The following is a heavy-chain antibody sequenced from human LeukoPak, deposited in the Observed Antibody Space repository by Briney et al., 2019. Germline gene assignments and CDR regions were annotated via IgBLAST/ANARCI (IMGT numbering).Heavy chain of an antibody. D-gene: IGHD2-15*01. V-gene: IGHV1-2*06. J-gene: IGHJ4*02. CDR3: ARDSPRYCSGGSCYGY. CDR1: GYTFTGYY. CDR2: INPNSGGT. Sequence: GASVKVSCKASGYTFTGYYMHWVRQAPGQGLEWMGRINPNSGGTNYAQKFQGRVTMTRDTSISTAYMELSRLRSDDTAVYYCARDSPRYCSGGSCYGYWGQGTLVIVSS.